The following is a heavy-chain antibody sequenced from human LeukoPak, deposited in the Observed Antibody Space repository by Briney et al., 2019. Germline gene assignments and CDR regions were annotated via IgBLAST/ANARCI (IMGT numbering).Heavy chain of an antibody. Sequence: GGSLRLSCAASGFTFSSYAMHWVRQAPGKGLEWVAVISYDGSNKYYADSVKGRFTIARDNSKNTLYLQMNSLRAEDTAVYYCARLYYYDSSGYYGAFDYWGQGTLVTVSS. CDR2: ISYDGSNK. J-gene: IGHJ4*02. V-gene: IGHV3-30-3*01. D-gene: IGHD3-22*01. CDR1: GFTFSSYA. CDR3: ARLYYYDSSGYYGAFDY.